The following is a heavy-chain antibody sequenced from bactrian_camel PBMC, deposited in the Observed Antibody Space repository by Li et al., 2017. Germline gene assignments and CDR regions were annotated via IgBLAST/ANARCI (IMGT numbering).Heavy chain of an antibody. CDR2: FDEDGSS. D-gene: IGHD2*01. Sequence: VQLVESGGDSVQAGGSLRLSCIASGYSDSRLCMGWFRQAPGKEREMVAGFDEDGSSSYKTSVKGRFTISKDNAKITLYLQMSSLKPEDTAMYYCAAEEEFMKIGGRCDYNYWGQGTQVTVS. CDR3: AAEEEFMKIGGRCDYNY. V-gene: IGHV3S53*01. J-gene: IGHJ4*01. CDR1: GYSDSRLC.